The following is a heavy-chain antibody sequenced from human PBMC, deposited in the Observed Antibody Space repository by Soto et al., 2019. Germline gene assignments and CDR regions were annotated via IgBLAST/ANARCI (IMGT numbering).Heavy chain of an antibody. D-gene: IGHD2-8*01. CDR1: GFTFSSYS. V-gene: IGHV3-48*01. Sequence: GGSLRLSCAASGFTFSSYSMNWVRQAPGKGLEWVSYISSSSSTIYYADSVKGRFTISRDHAKNSLYLQMNSLRAEDTAVYYCAREVCTNGVCYTRQGAFDIWGQGTMVTVSS. J-gene: IGHJ3*02. CDR2: ISSSSSTI. CDR3: AREVCTNGVCYTRQGAFDI.